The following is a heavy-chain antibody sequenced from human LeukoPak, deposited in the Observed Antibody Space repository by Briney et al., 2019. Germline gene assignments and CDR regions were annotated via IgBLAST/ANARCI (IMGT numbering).Heavy chain of an antibody. V-gene: IGHV4-39*01. J-gene: IGHJ6*03. CDR2: IYYSGTT. CDR3: ARHAGYSRNYYHMDV. Sequence: SETLSLTCTVSGGSISSSSSYWGWIRQPPGKGLEWIATIYYSGTTYYNPSLKSRVTIFVDTSKNQFSLNLSSVTAADTAVYYCARHAGYSRNYYHMDVWGKGTTVTISS. CDR1: GGSISSSSSY. D-gene: IGHD6-13*01.